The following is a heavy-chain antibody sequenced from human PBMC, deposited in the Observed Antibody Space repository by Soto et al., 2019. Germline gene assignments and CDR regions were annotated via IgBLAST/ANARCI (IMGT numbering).Heavy chain of an antibody. CDR1: GGSFSGYY. J-gene: IGHJ6*02. Sequence: ETLSLTCAVYGGSFSGYYWSWIRQPPGKGLEWIGEINHSGSTNYNPSLKSRVTISVDTSKNQFSLKLSSVTAADTAVYYCARGRGSSTLYYYYGMDVWGQGTTVTVS. D-gene: IGHD2-2*01. CDR3: ARGRGSSTLYYYYGMDV. V-gene: IGHV4-34*01. CDR2: INHSGST.